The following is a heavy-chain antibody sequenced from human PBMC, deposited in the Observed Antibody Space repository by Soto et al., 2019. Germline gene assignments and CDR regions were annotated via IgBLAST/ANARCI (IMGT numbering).Heavy chain of an antibody. CDR1: GGSISSGGYY. CDR2: IYYSGST. CDR3: ARSKELRTHDAFDI. V-gene: IGHV4-31*03. D-gene: IGHD1-7*01. Sequence: TLSLTCTVSGGSISSGGYYWSWIRQHPGKGLEWIGYIYYSGSTYYNPSLKSRVTISVDTSKNQLSLKLSSATAADTAVHYCARSKELRTHDAFDISGQGQMVTVSS. J-gene: IGHJ3*02.